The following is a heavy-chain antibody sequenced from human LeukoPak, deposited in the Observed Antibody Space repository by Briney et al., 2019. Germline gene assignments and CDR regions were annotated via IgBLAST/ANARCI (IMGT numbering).Heavy chain of an antibody. J-gene: IGHJ5*02. CDR3: ARGVNSGYRPPYYYGSGSLLPGWFDP. V-gene: IGHV3-53*01. CDR2: IYSGGST. D-gene: IGHD3-10*01. CDR1: GFTVSSNY. Sequence: GGSLRLSCAASGFTVSSNYMSWVRQAPGKGLEWVSVIYSGGSTYYADSVKGRFTISRDNSKNTLYLQMNSLRAEDTAVYYCARGVNSGYRPPYYYGSGSLLPGWFDPWGQGTLVTVSS.